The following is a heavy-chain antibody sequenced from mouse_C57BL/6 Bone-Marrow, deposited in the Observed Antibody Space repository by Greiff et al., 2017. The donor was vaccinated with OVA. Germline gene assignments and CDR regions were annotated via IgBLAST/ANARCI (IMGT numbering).Heavy chain of an antibody. CDR3: ASETAQAYYAMDY. CDR1: GFSLTSYG. J-gene: IGHJ4*01. V-gene: IGHV2-6*01. CDR2: IWGVGST. Sequence: VKLMESGPGLVAPSQSLSITCTVSGFSLTSYGVDWVRQSPGKGLEWLGVIWGVGSTNYNSALKSRLSISKDNSKSQVFLKMNSLQTDDTAMYYCASETAQAYYAMDYWGQGTSVTVSS. D-gene: IGHD3-2*02.